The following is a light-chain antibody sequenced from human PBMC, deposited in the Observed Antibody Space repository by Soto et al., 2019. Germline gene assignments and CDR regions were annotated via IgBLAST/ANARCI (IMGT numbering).Light chain of an antibody. CDR1: QSISSN. J-gene: IGKJ1*01. V-gene: IGKV3-15*01. Sequence: EIVMTQSPATLSVSPGEGATLSCRASQSISSNLAWYQQKPGQAPRLLIYDTSARATGIPARFSGSGSGTEFTLTISSLQSEDFAVYYCQQYFDWPPWTFGQGTKVEI. CDR2: DTS. CDR3: QQYFDWPPWT.